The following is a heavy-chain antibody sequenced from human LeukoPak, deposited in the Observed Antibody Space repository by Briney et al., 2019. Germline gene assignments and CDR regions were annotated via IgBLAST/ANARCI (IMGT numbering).Heavy chain of an antibody. CDR1: GYTSTDYY. CDR3: ARVPKGGFGDFCDY. V-gene: IGHV1-2*06. CDR2: INPNSGGT. D-gene: IGHD3-10*01. Sequence: ASVKVSCKASGYTSTDYYMHWVRQAPGLGLEWMGRINPNSGGTTYAQKFQGRVTMTRDTSITTAYMELSSLRSDDTAVYYCARVPKGGFGDFCDYWGQGTLVTVSS. J-gene: IGHJ4*02.